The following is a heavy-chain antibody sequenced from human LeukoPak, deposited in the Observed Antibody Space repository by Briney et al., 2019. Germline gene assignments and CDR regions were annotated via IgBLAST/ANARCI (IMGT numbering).Heavy chain of an antibody. CDR1: GFTFSSYE. V-gene: IGHV3-48*03. Sequence: PGGSLRLSCAASGFTFSSYEVNWVRQAPGKGLEWVSYISSSGSTMYYADSVKGRFTVSRDNAKNSLFLQMNSLRAEDTAVYHCARVRVTVTTLDYWGQGALVTVSS. D-gene: IGHD4-17*01. J-gene: IGHJ4*02. CDR3: ARVRVTVTTLDY. CDR2: ISSSGSTM.